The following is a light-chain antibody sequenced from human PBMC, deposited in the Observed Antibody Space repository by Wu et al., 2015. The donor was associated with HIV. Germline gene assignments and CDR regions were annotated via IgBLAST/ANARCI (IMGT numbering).Light chain of an antibody. CDR2: AAS. V-gene: IGKV3-20*01. CDR1: QSVYNNY. Sequence: DIVLTQSPDTLSLSPGDRATLSCRASQSVYNNYFAWYQQKPGQAPRLLIYAASSRATGIPDRFSGSGSGTDFTLTISRLEPEDFAVYYCQQYGSSPFTFGPGPKWISN. J-gene: IGKJ3*01. CDR3: QQYGSSPFT.